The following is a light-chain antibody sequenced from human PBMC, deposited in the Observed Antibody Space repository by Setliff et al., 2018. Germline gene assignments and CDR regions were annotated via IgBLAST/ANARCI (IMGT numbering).Light chain of an antibody. CDR2: NNN. CDR1: SSNIGTNT. CDR3: CSYTGSSTSLFV. V-gene: IGLV1-44*01. J-gene: IGLJ1*01. Sequence: QSVLTQPPSASGTPGQRVTIPCSGSSSNIGTNTVNWYQPLPGTAPKLLIYNNNQRPSGVPDRFSGSKSGTSASLAISGLQSEDEADYYCCSYTGSSTSLFVLGTGTKV.